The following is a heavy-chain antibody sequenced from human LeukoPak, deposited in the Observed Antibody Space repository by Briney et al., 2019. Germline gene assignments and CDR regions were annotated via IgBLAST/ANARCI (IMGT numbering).Heavy chain of an antibody. CDR2: ISGSGGST. CDR1: GFTFSSYA. CDR3: AKDQGQWLARGEQ. V-gene: IGHV3-23*01. D-gene: IGHD6-19*01. Sequence: GGSLRLSCAASGFTFSSYAMSWVRQAPGKGLEWVSAISGSGGSTHYADSVKGRFTISRDNSKNTLYLQMNSLRAEDTAVYYCAKDQGQWLARGEQWGQGTLVTVSS. J-gene: IGHJ4*02.